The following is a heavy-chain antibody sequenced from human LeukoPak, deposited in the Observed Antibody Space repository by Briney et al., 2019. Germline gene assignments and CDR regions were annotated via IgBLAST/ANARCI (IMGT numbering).Heavy chain of an antibody. V-gene: IGHV4-59*08. CDR2: IYYSGST. CDR1: GGSISSYY. D-gene: IGHD3-9*01. J-gene: IGHJ6*02. Sequence: SETLSLTCTVSGGSISSYYWSWIRQPPGKGLEWIGYIYYSGSTNYNPSLKSRVTISVDTSKNQFSLKLSSVTAADTAVYYCARQKFDWLSIDYYYYGMDVWGQGTTVTVSS. CDR3: ARQKFDWLSIDYYYYGMDV.